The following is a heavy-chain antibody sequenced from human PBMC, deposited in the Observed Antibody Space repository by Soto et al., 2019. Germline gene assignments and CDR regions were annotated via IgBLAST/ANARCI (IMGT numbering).Heavy chain of an antibody. J-gene: IGHJ4*02. CDR3: ARGGWAGYSSEGAFDL. V-gene: IGHV1-46*01. CDR1: GFTFTNYY. Sequence: QVQLVQSGAEVKKSGAAVKISCKTSGFTFTNYYLHWVRQAPGQGLEWMGLINPAPGSTNYAEKFQGRVTMTRDMSSNTVYMQLGRLTSEDTGIYYCARGGWAGYSSEGAFDLLGQGTHITVSS. CDR2: INPAPGST. D-gene: IGHD6-19*01.